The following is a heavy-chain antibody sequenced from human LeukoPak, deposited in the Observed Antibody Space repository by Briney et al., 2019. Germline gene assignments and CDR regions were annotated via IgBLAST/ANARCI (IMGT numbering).Heavy chain of an antibody. J-gene: IGHJ4*02. D-gene: IGHD5-18*01. CDR2: INRDGSNT. CDR1: GFTFHGSA. Sequence: QPGGSLRLSCAASGFTFHGSAMHWVRQGPGKGLEWVASINRDGSNTHYADSVKGRFTISRDNSKNTLYLQMNSLRAEDTAVYYCASPLLTVDTAMVDYWGQGTLVTVSS. V-gene: IGHV3-NL1*01. CDR3: ASPLLTVDTAMVDY.